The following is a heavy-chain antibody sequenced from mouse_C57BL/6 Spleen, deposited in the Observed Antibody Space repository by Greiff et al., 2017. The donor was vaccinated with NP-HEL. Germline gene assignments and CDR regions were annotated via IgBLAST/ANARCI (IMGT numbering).Heavy chain of an antibody. CDR3: TRKGRELRAMDY. Sequence: QVQLQQPGAELVMPGASVKLSCKASGYTFTSYWMHWVKQRPGQGLEWIGGIDPSDSYTNYNQKFKGKSKLTVDKSSSTAYMQLSSLTSEDSAVYYCTRKGRELRAMDYWGQGTSVTASS. CDR1: GYTFTSYW. D-gene: IGHD1-1*01. V-gene: IGHV1-69*01. J-gene: IGHJ4*01. CDR2: IDPSDSYT.